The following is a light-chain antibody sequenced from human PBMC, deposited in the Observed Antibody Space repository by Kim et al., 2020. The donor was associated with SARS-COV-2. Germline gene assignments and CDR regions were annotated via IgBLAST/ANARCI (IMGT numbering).Light chain of an antibody. CDR1: SSNIGTYS. CDR2: KDS. CDR3: ATWDSSLSGGV. J-gene: IGLJ3*02. V-gene: IGLV1-51*01. Sequence: GQKVTISCSGSSSNIGTYSVYWYQKNPETAPKLLIYKDSQRLSGIPDRFAGSKSGTSATLAITGLQTGDEADYYCATWDSSLSGGVFGGGTQLTVL.